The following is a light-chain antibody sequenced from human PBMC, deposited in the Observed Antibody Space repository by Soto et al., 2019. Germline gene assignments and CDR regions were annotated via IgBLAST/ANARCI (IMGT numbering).Light chain of an antibody. Sequence: EIVLTQSPATLSVSPGDRATLSCGASQSVSSDLAWYQQKPGQAPRLLIYGASSRATGIPDRFSGSGSGTDFTLTISRLEPEDFAVYYCQQYGSSPPDTFGQGTRLEIK. V-gene: IGKV3-20*01. CDR3: QQYGSSPPDT. CDR2: GAS. J-gene: IGKJ5*01. CDR1: QSVSSD.